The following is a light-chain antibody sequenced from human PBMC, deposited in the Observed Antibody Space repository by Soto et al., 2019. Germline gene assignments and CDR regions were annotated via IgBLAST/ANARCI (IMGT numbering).Light chain of an antibody. V-gene: IGKV3-20*01. CDR1: QSVSSSY. CDR3: QKYGSSFT. J-gene: IGKJ3*01. Sequence: EIVLTQSPGTLSLSPGERATLSCRASQSVSSSYLAWYQQKPGQAPRLLIYGASSRATGIPDRFSGSGSGTDCTLTNSRLEPEDFAVYYCQKYGSSFTFGPGTKVDIK. CDR2: GAS.